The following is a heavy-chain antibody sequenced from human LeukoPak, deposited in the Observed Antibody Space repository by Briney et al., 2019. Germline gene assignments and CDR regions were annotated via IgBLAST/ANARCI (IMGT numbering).Heavy chain of an antibody. Sequence: PGGSLRLSCAASGFTFTSYAMSWVRQTPGKGLEWVSAISGSGSSTDYADSVKGRFTISRDNSKNTLYLQMNSLRADDTAVYYCAKNSEQWLVIYFDSWGQGTLVTVSS. CDR3: AKNSEQWLVIYFDS. V-gene: IGHV3-23*01. J-gene: IGHJ4*02. CDR2: ISGSGSST. CDR1: GFTFTSYA. D-gene: IGHD6-19*01.